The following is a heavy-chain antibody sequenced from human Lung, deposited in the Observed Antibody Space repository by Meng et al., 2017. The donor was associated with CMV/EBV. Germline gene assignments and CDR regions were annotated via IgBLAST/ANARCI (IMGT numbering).Heavy chain of an antibody. Sequence: ASVXVSCKASGYTFTSYDINWVRQAAGQGLEWMGWMNPNSGNTGYVQKFQGRITFTRDTSIGTAYMYVSSLRSEDTAMYYCAREDDFGCHSPYWGQGTLVTFSS. J-gene: IGHJ4*02. D-gene: IGHD4-23*01. CDR1: GYTFTSYD. CDR2: MNPNSGNT. CDR3: AREDDFGCHSPY. V-gene: IGHV1-8*03.